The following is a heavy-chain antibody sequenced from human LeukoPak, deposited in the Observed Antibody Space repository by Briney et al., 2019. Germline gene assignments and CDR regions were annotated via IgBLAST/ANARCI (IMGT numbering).Heavy chain of an antibody. J-gene: IGHJ4*02. CDR1: GYTFTTYD. CDR3: ARLITHYDYVSGSYRSTYFDY. CDR2: MNPNSGNT. V-gene: IGHV1-8*01. Sequence: GASVKVSCKASGYTFTTYDINWVRQATGQGREWMGWMNPNSGNTGYAQKFQGRVTMTRNTSISTAYMELSSLRSEDTAVYYCARLITHYDYVSGSYRSTYFDYGGQGTLVTVSS. D-gene: IGHD3-16*02.